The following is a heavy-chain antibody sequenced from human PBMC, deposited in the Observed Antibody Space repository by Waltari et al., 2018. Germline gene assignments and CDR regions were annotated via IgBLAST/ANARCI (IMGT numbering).Heavy chain of an antibody. V-gene: IGHV3-33*01. CDR3: ARAFITMVRGVIMDGMDV. J-gene: IGHJ6*02. CDR1: GFTFSTYG. D-gene: IGHD3-10*01. CDR2: IWYDGSNK. Sequence: QVQLVESGGGVVQPGRSLRLSCAAPGFTFSTYGMHWVRPAPGTGLEWVAVIWYDGSNKYYADSVKGRFTISRDNSKNTLYLQMNSLRAEDTAVYYCARAFITMVRGVIMDGMDVWGQGTTVTVSS.